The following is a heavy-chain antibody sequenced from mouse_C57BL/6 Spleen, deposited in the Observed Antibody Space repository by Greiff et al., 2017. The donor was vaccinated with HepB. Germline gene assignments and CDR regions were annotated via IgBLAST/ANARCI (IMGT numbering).Heavy chain of an antibody. J-gene: IGHJ3*01. CDR1: GYTFTGYW. Sequence: QVQLQQSGAELMKPGASVKLSCEATGYTFTGYWIEWVKQRPGHGLEWIGEILPGSGSTNCNEKFKGKATFTADTSSNTAYMQLSSLTTEDSAIYYCASGRWLRGFAYWGQGTLVTVSA. V-gene: IGHV1-9*01. D-gene: IGHD2-2*01. CDR2: ILPGSGST. CDR3: ASGRWLRGFAY.